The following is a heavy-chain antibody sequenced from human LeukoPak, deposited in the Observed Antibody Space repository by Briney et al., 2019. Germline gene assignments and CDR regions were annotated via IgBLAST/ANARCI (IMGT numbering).Heavy chain of an antibody. CDR2: ISYDGSNK. Sequence: PGGSLRLSCAVSGFDFGTYALHWVRQPPGKGLEWVAVISYDGSNKDYADSVKGRFTISRDNSKNTLYLQMNSLRAEDTAVYYCAKDGYYDFWSGYQAFDYWGQGTLVTVSS. J-gene: IGHJ4*02. V-gene: IGHV3-30-3*01. CDR1: GFDFGTYA. CDR3: AKDGYYDFWSGYQAFDY. D-gene: IGHD3-3*01.